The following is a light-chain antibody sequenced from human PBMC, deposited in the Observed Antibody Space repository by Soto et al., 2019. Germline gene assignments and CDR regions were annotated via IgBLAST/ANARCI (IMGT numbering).Light chain of an antibody. V-gene: IGKV1-33*01. CDR3: QQYDNLPLT. J-gene: IGKJ4*01. CDR1: HDISNY. CDR2: DAS. Sequence: DVQMTQSPSSLSASVGDRVTITCQASHDISNYLNWYQQKPGKAPKLLIYDASNLETGVPSRFSGSGSGTDFTFTISSLQPEDIATYYCQQYDNLPLTFGGGTKV.